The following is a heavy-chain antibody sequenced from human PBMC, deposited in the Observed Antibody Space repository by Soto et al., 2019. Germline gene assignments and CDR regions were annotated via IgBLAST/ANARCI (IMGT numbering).Heavy chain of an antibody. CDR2: IYDSENT. J-gene: IGHJ6*02. D-gene: IGHD2-2*02. CDR1: GGSIISGGSY. Sequence: QVQLQESGPGRLKPSQTVSLTCSVSGGSIISGGSYWNWIRQRTGKGLEWIGYIYDSENTHNNPSLKRRVFLSIDTSKNQFSLKLTSVTDADTAVYYCARDDHTWSYGFDVWGQGTRVTVS. CDR3: ARDDHTWSYGFDV. V-gene: IGHV4-31*03.